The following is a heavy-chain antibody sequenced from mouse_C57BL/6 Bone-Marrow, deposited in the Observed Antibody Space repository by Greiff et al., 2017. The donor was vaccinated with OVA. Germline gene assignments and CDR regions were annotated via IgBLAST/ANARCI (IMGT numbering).Heavy chain of an antibody. V-gene: IGHV1-85*01. Sequence: QVQLKESGPELVKPGASVKLSCKASGYTFTSYDINWVKQRPGQGLEWIGWIYPRDGSTKYNEKFKGKATLTVDTSSSTAYMELHSLTSEDSAVYFCARFYYGIYWYFDVWGTGTTVTVSS. CDR3: ARFYYGIYWYFDV. J-gene: IGHJ1*03. CDR1: GYTFTSYD. D-gene: IGHD1-1*01. CDR2: IYPRDGST.